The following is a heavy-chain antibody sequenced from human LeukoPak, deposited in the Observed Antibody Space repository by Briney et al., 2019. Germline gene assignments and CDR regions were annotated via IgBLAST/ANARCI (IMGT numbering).Heavy chain of an antibody. CDR3: ARDMTYAYYYDSSGLEY. V-gene: IGHV1-46*01. CDR2: INPSGGST. Sequence: ASVTVSCKASGYTFTSYYMHWVRQAPGQGLEWMGIINPSGGSTSYAQKFQGRVTMTRDMSTSTVYMELSSLRSEDTAVYYCARDMTYAYYYDSSGLEYWGQGTLVTVSP. CDR1: GYTFTSYY. D-gene: IGHD3-22*01. J-gene: IGHJ4*02.